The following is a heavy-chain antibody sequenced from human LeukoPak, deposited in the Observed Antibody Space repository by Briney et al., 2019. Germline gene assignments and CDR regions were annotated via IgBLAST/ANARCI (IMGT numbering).Heavy chain of an antibody. CDR3: AKDAGTDGVTTFDFDY. CDR2: ISWNSGSI. CDR1: GFTFDDYA. J-gene: IGHJ4*02. Sequence: GRSLRLSCAASGFTFDDYAMHWVRQAPGKGLEWVSGISWNSGSIGYADSVKGRFTISRDNAKNSPYLQMNSLRAEDTALYYCAKDAGTDGVTTFDFDYWGQGTLVTVSS. D-gene: IGHD3-16*01. V-gene: IGHV3-9*01.